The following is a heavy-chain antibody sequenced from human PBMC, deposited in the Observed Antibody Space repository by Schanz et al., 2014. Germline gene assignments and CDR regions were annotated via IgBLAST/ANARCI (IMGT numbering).Heavy chain of an antibody. CDR1: GYTFTGYY. CDR3: ARGRTFDY. J-gene: IGHJ4*02. Sequence: QVHLVQSGAVMKTPGASVKVSCKSSGYTFTGYYMHWVRQAPGQGLEWLGWMNPNSGNPGFAQKFRGRVTMTRNTSMSTAYIELHILTSEDTAVYYCARGRTFDYWGQGTLVTVSS. CDR2: MNPNSGNP. V-gene: IGHV1-8*01.